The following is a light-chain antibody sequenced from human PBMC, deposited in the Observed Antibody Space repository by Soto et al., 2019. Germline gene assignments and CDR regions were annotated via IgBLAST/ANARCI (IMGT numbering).Light chain of an antibody. V-gene: IGKV3-15*01. Sequence: EIVMTQSPATLSVSPGERATLSCRASQSVSSNLAWYQQKPGQAPSLLIYGASSRATVIPARFSGSGSGTEFTLTISSLQSDDCAVYYCQLYNNWPPRTFGQGTKVEIK. CDR3: QLYNNWPPRT. J-gene: IGKJ1*01. CDR1: QSVSSN. CDR2: GAS.